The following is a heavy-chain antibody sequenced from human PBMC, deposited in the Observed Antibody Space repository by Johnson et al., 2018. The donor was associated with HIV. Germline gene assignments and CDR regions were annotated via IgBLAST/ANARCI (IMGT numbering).Heavy chain of an antibody. V-gene: IGHV3-20*04. Sequence: VQLVESGGGLVKPGGSLRLSCAASGFIFSSYWMHWVRQAPGKGLVWVSGINWNGGSTGYADSVKGRFTISRDNAKNSLYLQMNSLRVEDTAVYYCARDESGYDEGFDAFDIWGQGTMVTVSS. CDR2: INWNGGST. CDR1: GFIFSSYW. J-gene: IGHJ3*02. D-gene: IGHD5-12*01. CDR3: ARDESGYDEGFDAFDI.